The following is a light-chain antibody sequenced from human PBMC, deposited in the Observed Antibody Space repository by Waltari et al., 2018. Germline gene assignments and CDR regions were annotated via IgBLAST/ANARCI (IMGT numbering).Light chain of an antibody. CDR3: MQALQTPVT. V-gene: IGKV2-28*01. J-gene: IGKJ3*01. CDR1: QSLLHSNGNHY. CDR2: LGS. Sequence: DIVMTQSPLSLPVTPGEPASISCRSSQSLLHSNGNHYLDWYLQKPGQSPQLLIYLGSNRASGVPDRFSGSGSGTDFTLKISRVEAEDVGVYYCMQALQTPVTFGPGTNVDIK.